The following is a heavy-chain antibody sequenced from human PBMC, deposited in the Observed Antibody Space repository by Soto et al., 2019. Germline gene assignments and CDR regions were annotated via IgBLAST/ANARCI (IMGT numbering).Heavy chain of an antibody. V-gene: IGHV4-39*01. CDR1: GGSISSSSYY. J-gene: IGHJ5*02. Sequence: SETLSLTCTVSGGSISSSSYYWGWIRQPPGKGMEWIGSIYYSGSTYYNPSLKSRVTISVDTSKNQFSLKLSSVTAADTAVYYCARHPLTIFGVDHVVATITGWFDPWGQGTLVTVSS. CDR3: ARHPLTIFGVDHVVATITGWFDP. CDR2: IYYSGST. D-gene: IGHD3-3*01.